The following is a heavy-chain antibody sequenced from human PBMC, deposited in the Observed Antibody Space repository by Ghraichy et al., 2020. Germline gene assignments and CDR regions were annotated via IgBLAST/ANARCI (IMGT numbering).Heavy chain of an antibody. V-gene: IGHV3-21*01. CDR1: GFTFSSYS. D-gene: IGHD6-6*01. Sequence: GGSLRLSCAASGFTFSSYSMNWVRQAPGKGREWVSSISSSSSYIYYADSVKGRFTISRDNAKNSLYLQMNSLRAEDTAVYYCARDLGSSQHYYYGMDVWGQGTTVTVSS. J-gene: IGHJ6*02. CDR3: ARDLGSSQHYYYGMDV. CDR2: ISSSSSYI.